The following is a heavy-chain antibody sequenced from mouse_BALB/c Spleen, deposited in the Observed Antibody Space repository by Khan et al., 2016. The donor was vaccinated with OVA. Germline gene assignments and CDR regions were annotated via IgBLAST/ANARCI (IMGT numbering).Heavy chain of an antibody. Sequence: QVQLKQSGAELVRPGASVKLSCKTSGYIFTSYWIHWVIQRSGQGLEWIARIYPGTGSTYYNEKFKGKATLTADTSSSTAYIQLSSLTSEDSAVFYETRGEYENQAIDYWGQGTSVTVSS. CDR3: TRGEYENQAIDY. D-gene: IGHD2-10*02. V-gene: IGHV1S132*01. CDR2: IYPGTGST. CDR1: GYIFTSYW. J-gene: IGHJ4*01.